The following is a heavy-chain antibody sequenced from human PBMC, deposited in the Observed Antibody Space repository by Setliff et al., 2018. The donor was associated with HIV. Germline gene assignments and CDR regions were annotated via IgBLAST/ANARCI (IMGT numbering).Heavy chain of an antibody. CDR3: ARHYTSGWYGERGAFDV. Sequence: GESLKISCKGSRYSFTDYWIGWVRQMPGKGLEWMGIIYPADSETRYNPSFQGQVTISADKSISTAYLQWSSLKASDTAMYYCARHYTSGWYGERGAFDVWAQGTMVT. CDR1: RYSFTDYW. J-gene: IGHJ3*01. D-gene: IGHD6-19*01. V-gene: IGHV5-51*01. CDR2: IYPADSET.